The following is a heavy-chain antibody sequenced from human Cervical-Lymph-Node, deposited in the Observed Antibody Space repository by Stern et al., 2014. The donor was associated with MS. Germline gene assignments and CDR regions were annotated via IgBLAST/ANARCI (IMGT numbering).Heavy chain of an antibody. J-gene: IGHJ3*02. V-gene: IGHV3-74*02. CDR1: GFTFSTYW. CDR2: INSDESST. CDR3: ARGVMVAATYAYDI. D-gene: IGHD2-15*01. Sequence: EVQLVQSEGGLVQPGGSLRLSCAASGFTFSTYWMHWVRQAPGKGLVWVSRINSDESSTTYADSVKGRFSISRDNDKNTLYLQMNSLRAEDTAVYYCARGVMVAATYAYDIWGQGTMVTISS.